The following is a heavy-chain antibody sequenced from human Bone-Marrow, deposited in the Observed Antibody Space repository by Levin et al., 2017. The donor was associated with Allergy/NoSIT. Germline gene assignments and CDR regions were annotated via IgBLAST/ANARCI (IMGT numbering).Heavy chain of an antibody. CDR2: IISNGGSA. D-gene: IGHD3-10*01. V-gene: IGHV3-23*01. CDR3: ARGAALFSVGGPFDM. J-gene: IGHJ3*02. Sequence: HPGGSLRLSCAASGFTFSDYSMTWVRQAPGKGLEWVSSIISNGGSAYYADSVRARFTISRDNSKNTVSLQMNSLRADDMAVYYCARGAALFSVGGPFDMWGQGTLVTVSS. CDR1: GFTFSDYS.